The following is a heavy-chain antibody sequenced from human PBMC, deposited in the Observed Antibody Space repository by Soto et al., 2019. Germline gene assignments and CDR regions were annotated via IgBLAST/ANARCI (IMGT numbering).Heavy chain of an antibody. CDR3: ARGSYDFWSGYIDY. Sequence: EVQLLESGGGLVQPGGSLRLSCAASGFTFSSYAMSWVRQAPGKGLEWVSAISGSGGSTYYADSVKGRFTISRDNSKNRLYLQMNSLRAEDTAVYYCARGSYDFWSGYIDYWGQGTLVTVSS. CDR1: GFTFSSYA. CDR2: ISGSGGST. D-gene: IGHD3-3*01. V-gene: IGHV3-23*01. J-gene: IGHJ4*02.